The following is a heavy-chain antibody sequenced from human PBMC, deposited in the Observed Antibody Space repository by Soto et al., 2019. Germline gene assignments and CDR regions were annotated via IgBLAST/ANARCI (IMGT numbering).Heavy chain of an antibody. Sequence: SETLSLTCIVSGASISTGGYSWSWIRQPPGKGPEWIGYIYESGRTYYNPSLKSRVTISVDRSKNQFSLKLSSVTAADTAVYYCARVIGSGSYYYYYYGMDVWGQGTTVTVSS. CDR2: IYESGRT. J-gene: IGHJ6*02. CDR3: ARVIGSGSYYYYYYGMDV. CDR1: GASISTGGYS. D-gene: IGHD3-10*01. V-gene: IGHV4-30-2*01.